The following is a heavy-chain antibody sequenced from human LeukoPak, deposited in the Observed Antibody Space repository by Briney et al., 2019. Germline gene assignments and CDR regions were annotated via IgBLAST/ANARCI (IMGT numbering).Heavy chain of an antibody. CDR1: GYNFATYW. CDR3: ARRDRGAFSPTY. Sequence: GESLKLSCKTSGYNFATYWIGWVRQMPGKGLEWMGITYPSDSDTRYSPSFQGQVTISADESINTAYLQWSSLKASDTAIYYCARRDRGAFSPTYWGQGTLVTVSS. J-gene: IGHJ4*02. D-gene: IGHD3-10*01. CDR2: TYPSDSDT. V-gene: IGHV5-51*01.